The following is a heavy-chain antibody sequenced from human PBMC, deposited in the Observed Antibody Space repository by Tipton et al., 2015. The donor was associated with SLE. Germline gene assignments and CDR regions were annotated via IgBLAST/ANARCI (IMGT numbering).Heavy chain of an antibody. CDR1: GDSISSGADY. V-gene: IGHV4-39*07. CDR3: ARGNKRTRGHGMVRGRLVPAYYNSYMDV. Sequence: TLSLTCSVSGDSISSGADYWGWIRQHPGKGLEWLGEVSDSGSTNYNPSLKSRLSMSLVRSRNQFSLSLRSVTPADTGVFYCARGNKRTRGHGMVRGRLVPAYYNSYMDVWGKGTTVTVSS. CDR2: VSDSGST. J-gene: IGHJ6*03. D-gene: IGHD3-10*01.